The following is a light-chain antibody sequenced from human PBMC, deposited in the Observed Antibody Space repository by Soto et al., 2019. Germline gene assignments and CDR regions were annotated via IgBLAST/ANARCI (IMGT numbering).Light chain of an antibody. CDR2: GAS. V-gene: IGKV3-15*01. CDR3: QQYDNWPPWT. J-gene: IGKJ1*01. Sequence: EIVMTQSPATLSVSPGERATLSCRASQSVSSNLAWYQQKPGQAPRLLFYGASTRATGIPDRFSGSGSETEFTLTISSLQPEDFAVYYCQQYDNWPPWTFGQGTTVEIK. CDR1: QSVSSN.